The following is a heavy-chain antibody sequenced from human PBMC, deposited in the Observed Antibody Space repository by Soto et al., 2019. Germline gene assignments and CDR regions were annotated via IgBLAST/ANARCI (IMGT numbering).Heavy chain of an antibody. CDR3: ARDLGSSGWYEDKGY. Sequence: QVQLVQSGAEVKKPGSSVKVSCKASGGTFSSYTISWVRQAPGQGLEWMGWIIPILGIANYAQKFQGRVTITADKSTSTAYMELSSLRSEDTAVYYCARDLGSSGWYEDKGYWGQGTLVTVSS. J-gene: IGHJ4*02. D-gene: IGHD6-19*01. CDR2: IIPILGIA. CDR1: GGTFSSYT. V-gene: IGHV1-69*08.